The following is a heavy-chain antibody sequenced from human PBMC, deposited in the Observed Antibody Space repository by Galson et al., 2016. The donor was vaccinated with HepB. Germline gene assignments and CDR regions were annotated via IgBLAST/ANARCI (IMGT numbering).Heavy chain of an antibody. CDR1: GYTFTSYG. V-gene: IGHV1-18*04. CDR2: ISAYNAYR. CDR3: ARSGDGNWFES. J-gene: IGHJ5*01. Sequence: SVKVSCKASGYTFTSYGIGWVRQAPGQGLEWMGWISAYNAYREYPQKLPGRVTMTTDTSTSTAYMELSSLRSDDTAVYYCARSGDGNWFESWGQGTLVTVSS. D-gene: IGHD2-21*02.